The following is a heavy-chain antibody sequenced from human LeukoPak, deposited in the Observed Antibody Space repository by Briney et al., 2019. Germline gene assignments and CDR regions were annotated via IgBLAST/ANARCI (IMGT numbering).Heavy chain of an antibody. Sequence: ASVKVSCKASGYTFTSYGISWVRQAPGQGLEWMGWISAYNGNTNYAQKLQGRVTMTTDTSTSTAYMELRSLRSDDTAVYYCARTALSSWYFSARLDPWGQGTLVTVSS. CDR3: ARTALSSWYFSARLDP. CDR1: GYTFTSYG. J-gene: IGHJ5*02. CDR2: ISAYNGNT. V-gene: IGHV1-18*01. D-gene: IGHD6-13*01.